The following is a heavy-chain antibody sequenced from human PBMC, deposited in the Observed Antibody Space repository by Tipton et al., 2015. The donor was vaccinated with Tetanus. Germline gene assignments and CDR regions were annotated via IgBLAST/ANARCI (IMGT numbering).Heavy chain of an antibody. V-gene: IGHV1-18*01. CDR2: ISAYNGNT. D-gene: IGHD3-10*01. J-gene: IGHJ5*02. CDR1: GYTFTSYG. CDR3: ARVRYYGSGSYEVAGWFDP. Sequence: QLVQSGAEVKKPGASVKVSCKASGYTFTSYGISWVRQAPGQGLEWMGWISAYNGNTNYAQKLQGRVTMTTDTSTSTAYMELRSLRSDDTAVYYCARVRYYGSGSYEVAGWFDPWGQGTLVTVSS.